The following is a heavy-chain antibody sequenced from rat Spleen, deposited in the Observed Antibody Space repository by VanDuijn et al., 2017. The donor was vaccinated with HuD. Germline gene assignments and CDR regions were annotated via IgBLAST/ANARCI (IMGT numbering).Heavy chain of an antibody. V-gene: IGHV2-16*01. CDR3: ARASFDS. CDR1: GFSLTIYD. J-gene: IGHJ2*01. Sequence: QVQLRESGPGLVQPSQTLSLTCTVSGFSLTIYDVHWIRQPPGKGLEWMGAMWNGGGTDYNSAIKSRLSISRDTSKSQVFLKMNSLQTEDTAMYFCARASFDSWGQGVMVTVSS. CDR2: MWNGGGT.